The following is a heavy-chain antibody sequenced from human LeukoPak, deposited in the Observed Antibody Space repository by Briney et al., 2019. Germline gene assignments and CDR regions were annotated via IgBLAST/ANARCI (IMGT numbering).Heavy chain of an antibody. CDR3: ARASFGSLLRYFDWPPTPDY. D-gene: IGHD3-9*01. CDR1: GYTFTSYY. V-gene: IGHV1-46*01. J-gene: IGHJ4*02. CDR2: INPSGGST. Sequence: ASVKVSCKASGYTFTSYYMHWVRQAPGQGLEWMGIINPSGGSTSYAQKFQGRVTMTRDMSTSTVYMELSSLRSEDTAVYYCARASFGSLLRYFDWPPTPDYWGQGTLVTVSS.